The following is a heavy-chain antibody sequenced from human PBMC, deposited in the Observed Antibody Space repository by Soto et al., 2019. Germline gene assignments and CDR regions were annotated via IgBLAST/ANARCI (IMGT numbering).Heavy chain of an antibody. CDR2: ISGYNSNT. CDR1: GYSFANYG. Sequence: VELVQSGGEVKRPGTSVKVSCEASGYSFANYGITWVRQAPGQGLEWMGWISGYNSNTNYAQKFEGRVTMTKDTTKSTAYLEVRSLRFDDTAVYYCGRERQWEPVLYWGQGTPATVSS. CDR3: GRERQWEPVLY. J-gene: IGHJ4*02. V-gene: IGHV1-18*01. D-gene: IGHD1-26*01.